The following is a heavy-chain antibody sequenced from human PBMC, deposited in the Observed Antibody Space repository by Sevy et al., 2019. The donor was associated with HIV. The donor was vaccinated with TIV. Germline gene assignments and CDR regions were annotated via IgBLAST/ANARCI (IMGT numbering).Heavy chain of an antibody. V-gene: IGHV3-23*01. CDR2: FSFGCGKI. J-gene: IGHJ4*02. CDR1: GFTFSNYA. CDR3: AREGCSKPHDY. Sequence: GESLKSSCAASGFTFSNYAMSWVRQAPGKGLEWVSTFSFGCGKINYADSVKGRFTISRDNSKNTLYLQMNSLRAEDTALYYCAREGCSKPHDYWGQGTLLTVSS. D-gene: IGHD2-2*01.